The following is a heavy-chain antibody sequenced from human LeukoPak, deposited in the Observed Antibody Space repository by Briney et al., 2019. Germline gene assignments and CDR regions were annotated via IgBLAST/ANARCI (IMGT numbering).Heavy chain of an antibody. CDR3: ARDSSDSSGYYYPY. D-gene: IGHD3-22*01. CDR1: GFTFTTYW. CDR2: IKQDGTEK. J-gene: IGHJ4*02. V-gene: IGHV3-7*01. Sequence: GGSLRLSWAASGFTFTTYWMSWVRQAPGKGLEWVANIKQDGTEKYYVDSVKGRFTISRDNAKNSLYLQMNSLRAEDTAVYYCARDSSDSSGYYYPYWGQGTLVTVSS.